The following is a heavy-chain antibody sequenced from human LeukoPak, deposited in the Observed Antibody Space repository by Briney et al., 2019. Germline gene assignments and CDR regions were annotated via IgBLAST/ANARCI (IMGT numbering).Heavy chain of an antibody. J-gene: IGHJ4*02. CDR1: GYTLTELS. V-gene: IGHV1-24*01. Sequence: ASVKVSCKVSGYTLTELSMHWVRQAPGKGLEWMGGFDPEDGETIYAQKFQGRVTTTEDTSTDTAYMELSSLRSEDTAVYYCATMSPGDGYYFDYWGQGTLVTVSS. CDR3: ATMSPGDGYYFDY. CDR2: FDPEDGET. D-gene: IGHD7-27*01.